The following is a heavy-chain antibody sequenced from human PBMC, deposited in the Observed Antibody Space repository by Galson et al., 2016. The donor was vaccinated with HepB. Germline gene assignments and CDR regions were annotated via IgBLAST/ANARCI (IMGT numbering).Heavy chain of an antibody. Sequence: SVKVSCKASGYTFTHYGISWVRQAPGQGLEWMGWISANHDKTYYAQKYQGRVTMTRDTSTSTAYMELRSLRSDDTAEYYCARYGAYASFYAMDVLGQGTTVTVSS. J-gene: IGHJ6*02. CDR3: ARYGAYASFYAMDV. CDR2: ISANHDKT. CDR1: GYTFTHYG. V-gene: IGHV1-18*01. D-gene: IGHD4-17*01.